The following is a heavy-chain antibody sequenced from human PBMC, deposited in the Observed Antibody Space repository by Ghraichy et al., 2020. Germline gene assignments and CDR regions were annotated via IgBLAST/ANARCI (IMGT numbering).Heavy chain of an antibody. CDR2: ISGGGGFT. J-gene: IGHJ4*02. CDR1: GFTFNIYA. Sequence: GGSLRLSCAASGFTFNIYAMSWVRQAPGKGLEWVSAISGGGGFTYHADSVKGRFTISRDDSKNTLYLQMNSLRVEDTAVYYCAKYPPAQFDCWGQGILVTVSS. CDR3: AKYPPAQFDC. V-gene: IGHV3-23*01.